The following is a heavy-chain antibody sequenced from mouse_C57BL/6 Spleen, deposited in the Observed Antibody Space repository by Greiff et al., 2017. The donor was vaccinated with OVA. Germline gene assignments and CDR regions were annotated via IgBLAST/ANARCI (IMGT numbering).Heavy chain of an antibody. D-gene: IGHD3-2*02. CDR2: INPNNGGT. V-gene: IGHV1-18*01. Sequence: VQLKQSGPELVKPGASVKIPCKASGYTFTDYNMDWVKQSHGKSLEWIGDINPNNGGTIYNQKFKGKATLTVDKSSSTAYMELRSLTSEDTAVYYCARLDSSGYGFAYWGQGTLVTVSA. CDR1: GYTFTDYN. J-gene: IGHJ3*01. CDR3: ARLDSSGYGFAY.